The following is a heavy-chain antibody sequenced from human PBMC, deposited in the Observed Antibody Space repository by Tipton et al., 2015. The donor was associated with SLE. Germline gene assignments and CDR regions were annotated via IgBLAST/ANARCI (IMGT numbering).Heavy chain of an antibody. CDR2: IYSSGRT. D-gene: IGHD6-19*01. J-gene: IGHJ3*02. V-gene: IGHV4-4*07. CDR3: ARRGWVDAFDI. CDR1: GGAFSTFY. Sequence: TLSLTCTVSGGAFSTFYWSWIRQSAGKGLEWIGRIYSSGRTNYNPSLKSRVTMSVDTSRKQFSLKLTSVTAADTAVYYCARRGWVDAFDIWGQGTMVIVSS.